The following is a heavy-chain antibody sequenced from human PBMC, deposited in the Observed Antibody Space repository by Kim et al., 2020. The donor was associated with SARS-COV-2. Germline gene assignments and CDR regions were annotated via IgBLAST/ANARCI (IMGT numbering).Heavy chain of an antibody. CDR1: GFTFSSYG. CDR3: ARDSETGDLYFYYGMDV. V-gene: IGHV3-33*01. CDR2: IWHDGSQK. Sequence: GGSLRLSCAASGFTFSSYGIHWVRQAPGKGLEWVAVIWHDGSQKYYADSVEGRFTISRDNSNNTLFLQMDSLRAEDTAVYYCARDSETGDLYFYYGMDVWGQGTTVIVSS. J-gene: IGHJ6*02. D-gene: IGHD3-10*01.